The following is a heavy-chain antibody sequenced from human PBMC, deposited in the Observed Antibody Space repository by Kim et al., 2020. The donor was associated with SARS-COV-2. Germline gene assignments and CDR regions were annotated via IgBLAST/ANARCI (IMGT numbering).Heavy chain of an antibody. CDR3: AKDENYYDSSEWFDP. CDR2: ISYDGSNK. CDR1: GFTFSSYG. V-gene: IGHV3-30*18. J-gene: IGHJ5*02. D-gene: IGHD3-22*01. Sequence: GGSLRLSCAASGFTFSSYGMHWVRQAPGKGLEWVAVISYDGSNKYYADSVKGRFTISRDNSKNTLYLQMNSLRAEDTAVYYCAKDENYYDSSEWFDPWGQGTLVTVSS.